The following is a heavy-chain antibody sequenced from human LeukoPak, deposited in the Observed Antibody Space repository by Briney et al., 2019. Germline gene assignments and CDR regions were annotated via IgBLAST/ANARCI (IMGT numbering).Heavy chain of an antibody. CDR2: IKRKSDGGTT. CDR1: GLTFSNAW. J-gene: IGHJ4*02. CDR3: TTELDVRPNHY. V-gene: IGHV3-15*01. Sequence: GGSLRLSCAASGLTFSNAWMSWVRQAPGKGLEWVGRIKRKSDGGTTDYAAPVKGRFTISRDGSKNTLYLQMNSLKSEDTAVYYCTTELDVRPNHYWGQGTLVTVSS. D-gene: IGHD1-14*01.